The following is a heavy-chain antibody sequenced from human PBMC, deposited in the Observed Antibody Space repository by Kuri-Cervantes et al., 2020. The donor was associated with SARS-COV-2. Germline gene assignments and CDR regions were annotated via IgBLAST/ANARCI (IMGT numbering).Heavy chain of an antibody. D-gene: IGHD5-18*01. J-gene: IGHJ4*02. V-gene: IGHV1-24*01. CDR3: ATTDTAMVPEFDY. Sequence: ASVKVSCKVSGYTLTELSMHWVRQAPGKGLEWMGGFDPEDGETICAQKFQGRVTMTEDTSTDTAYMELSSLRSEDTAVYYCATTDTAMVPEFDYWGQGTLVTVSS. CDR1: GYTLTELS. CDR2: FDPEDGET.